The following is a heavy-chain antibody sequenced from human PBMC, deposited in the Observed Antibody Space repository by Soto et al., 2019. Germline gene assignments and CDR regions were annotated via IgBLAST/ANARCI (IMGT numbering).Heavy chain of an antibody. Sequence: SVKVSCKASGGTFSSYAISWVRQAPGQGLEWMGGIIPIFGTANYAQKFQGRVTTTADESTSTAYMELSSLRSEDTAVYYCARAIINVDTAMAPGHWFDPWGQGTLVTVSS. V-gene: IGHV1-69*13. D-gene: IGHD5-18*01. CDR3: ARAIINVDTAMAPGHWFDP. J-gene: IGHJ5*02. CDR1: GGTFSSYA. CDR2: IIPIFGTA.